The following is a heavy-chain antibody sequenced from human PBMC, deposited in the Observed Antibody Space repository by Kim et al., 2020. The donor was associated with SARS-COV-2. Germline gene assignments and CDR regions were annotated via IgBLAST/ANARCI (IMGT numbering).Heavy chain of an antibody. CDR3: AKDTQGGRFDP. J-gene: IGHJ5*02. CDR2: R. Sequence: RGYEGSVEGRLNISRDNAKNSLYLQMNSLRDEDTALYYCAKDTQGGRFDPWGQGTLVTVSS. V-gene: IGHV3-9*01. D-gene: IGHD3-16*01.